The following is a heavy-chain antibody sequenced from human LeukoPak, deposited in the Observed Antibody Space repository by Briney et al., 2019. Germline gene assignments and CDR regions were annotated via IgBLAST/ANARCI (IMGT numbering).Heavy chain of an antibody. CDR2: IYYSGST. V-gene: IGHV4-30-4*08. J-gene: IGHJ6*03. CDR1: GGSISSGDYY. CDR3: AREGSSGYYLYYYYMDV. D-gene: IGHD3-22*01. Sequence: PSQTQSLTCTVSGGSISSGDYYWSWIRQPPGKGLEWIGYIYYSGSTYYNPSLKSRVTISVDTSKNQFSLKLSSVTAADMAVYYCAREGSSGYYLYYYYMDVRGKGTTVTVSS.